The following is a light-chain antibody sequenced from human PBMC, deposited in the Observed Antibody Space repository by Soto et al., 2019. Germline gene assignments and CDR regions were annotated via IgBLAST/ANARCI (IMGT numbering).Light chain of an antibody. Sequence: QSALTQPASVSGSSGQSITISCTGTSSDVGLYNYVSWYQQYPGKAPKLMIFEVSNRPSGVSNRFSASKSGNTASLTISGLQAEDEADYYCISYTTSSTSYVFGTGTKVTVL. CDR3: ISYTTSSTSYV. CDR1: SSDVGLYNY. V-gene: IGLV2-14*01. J-gene: IGLJ1*01. CDR2: EVS.